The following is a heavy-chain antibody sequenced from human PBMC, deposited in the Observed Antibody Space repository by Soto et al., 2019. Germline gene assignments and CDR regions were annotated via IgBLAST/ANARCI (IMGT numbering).Heavy chain of an antibody. D-gene: IGHD6-6*01. J-gene: IGHJ3*02. V-gene: IGHV6-1*01. CDR3: SGEGLYSSSSKRRAFDI. Sequence: QSQTLSLTCAISGDSVSSNSAAWNWIRQSPSRGLEWLGRTYYRSKWYNDYAVSVKSRITINPDTSKNQFSLQLNSVTPEDTAVYYCSGEGLYSSSSKRRAFDIWGQGTMVTVSS. CDR1: GDSVSSNSAA. CDR2: TYYRSKWYN.